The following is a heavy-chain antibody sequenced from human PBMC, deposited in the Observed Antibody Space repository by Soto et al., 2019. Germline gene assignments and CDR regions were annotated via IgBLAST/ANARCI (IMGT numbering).Heavy chain of an antibody. D-gene: IGHD6-13*01. V-gene: IGHV3-23*01. CDR1: GFSFSSYG. CDR3: AKEDYSSSLYYFDY. CDR2: ISSSSGST. J-gene: IGHJ4*02. Sequence: EVQLLESGGDLVQPGGSLRLSCAASGFSFSSYGMSWVRQAPGKGLEWVSTISSSSGSTYYADSVEGRFTISRDNSKNTLYRQMSSLRAEDTAVYYCAKEDYSSSLYYFDYWGQGTLVTVSS.